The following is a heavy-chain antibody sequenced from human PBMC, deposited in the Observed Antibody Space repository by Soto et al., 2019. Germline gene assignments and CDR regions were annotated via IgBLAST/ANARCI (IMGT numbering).Heavy chain of an antibody. Sequence: QVQLVESGRGVVQPGRSLRLSCAASGFTFSSYAMHWVRQAPGKGLEWVAVRSYDGSNKYYADSVKGRFTISRANSKNTLYRQMNSLRAEDTAVYYCARGRELLFHDAFDIWGQGTMVTVSS. J-gene: IGHJ3*02. CDR1: GFTFSSYA. CDR3: ARGRELLFHDAFDI. D-gene: IGHD3-10*01. CDR2: RSYDGSNK. V-gene: IGHV3-30-3*01.